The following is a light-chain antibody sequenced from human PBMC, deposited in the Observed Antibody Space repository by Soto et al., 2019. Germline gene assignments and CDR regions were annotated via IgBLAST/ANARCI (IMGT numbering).Light chain of an antibody. CDR3: AAWDDSLIGYV. CDR2: SNN. CDR1: SSNIGTNT. Sequence: QSVLTQPPSASGTPGQAVTVSCSGSSSNIGTNTVNWYQQLPGTAPKLLIYSNNQRPSGVPDRFSGSKSGTSASLAISGLQSEDEADYYCAAWDDSLIGYVFGTGTKLTV. J-gene: IGLJ1*01. V-gene: IGLV1-44*01.